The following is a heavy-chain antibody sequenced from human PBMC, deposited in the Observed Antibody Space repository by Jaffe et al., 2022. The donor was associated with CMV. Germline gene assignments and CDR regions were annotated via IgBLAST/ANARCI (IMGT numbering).Heavy chain of an antibody. J-gene: IGHJ4*02. CDR3: ARGGGYSYGYYYDSSGIDY. D-gene: IGHD3-22*01. V-gene: IGHV4-34*01. CDR2: INHSGST. CDR1: GGSFSGYY. Sequence: QVQLQQWGAGLLKPSETLSLTCAVYGGSFSGYYWSWIRQPPGKGLEWIGEINHSGSTNYNPSLKSRVTISVDTSKNQFSLKLSSVTAADTAVYYCARGGGYSYGYYYDSSGIDYWGQGTLVTVSS.